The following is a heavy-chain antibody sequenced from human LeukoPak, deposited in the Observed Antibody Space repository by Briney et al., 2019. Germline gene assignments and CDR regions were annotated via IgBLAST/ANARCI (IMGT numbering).Heavy chain of an antibody. CDR1: GYTFTSYG. CDR3: ARGSRSHGRDWFDP. J-gene: IGHJ5*02. D-gene: IGHD6-13*01. Sequence: ASVKVSCKASGYTFTSYGISWVRQAAGQGLEWMGWMNSNSGNTGYAQKFQGRVTFTRDTSISTAYMELYSLTSDDTAVYYCARGSRSHGRDWFDPWGQGTLVTVSS. CDR2: MNSNSGNT. V-gene: IGHV1-8*03.